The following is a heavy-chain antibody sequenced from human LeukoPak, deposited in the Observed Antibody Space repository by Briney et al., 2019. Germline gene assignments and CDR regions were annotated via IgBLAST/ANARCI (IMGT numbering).Heavy chain of an antibody. CDR1: GYTFTSYG. D-gene: IGHD3-22*01. CDR2: ISVYNGNT. Sequence: GASVKVSCKASGYTFTSYGISWVRQAPGQGLEWMGWISVYNGNTNYAQKLQGRVTMTTDTSTSTAYMELRSLRSDDTAVYYCARDYYDSSGYYYAPGAEYFQHWGQGTLVTVSS. CDR3: ARDYYDSSGYYYAPGAEYFQH. V-gene: IGHV1-18*01. J-gene: IGHJ1*01.